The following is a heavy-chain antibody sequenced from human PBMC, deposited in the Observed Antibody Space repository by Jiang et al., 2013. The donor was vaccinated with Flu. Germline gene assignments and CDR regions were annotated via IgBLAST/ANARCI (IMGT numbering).Heavy chain of an antibody. CDR3: AREVVTMVRGVILNWYFDL. J-gene: IGHJ2*01. CDR1: GGTFSSYA. D-gene: IGHD3-10*01. V-gene: IGHV1-69*01. CDR2: IIPIFGTA. Sequence: GGTFSSYAISWVRQAPGQGLEWMGGIIPIFGTANYAQKFQGRVTITADESTSTAYMELSSLRSEDTAVYYCAREVVTMVRGVILNWYFDLWGRGTLVTVSS.